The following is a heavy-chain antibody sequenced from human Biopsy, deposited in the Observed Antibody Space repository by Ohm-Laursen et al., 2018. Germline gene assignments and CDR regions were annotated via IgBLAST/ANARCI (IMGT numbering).Heavy chain of an antibody. CDR2: MNPDSGNT. J-gene: IGHJ5*02. Sequence: SVTVSCKTSGYTFTSYELNWVRQATGQGLEWMGWMNPDSGNTGYAQNFQGRVTMTRNTSISTAYMELSSLRSEDTAVYFCARADPPLFYYGSGSSNWFDPWGQGTLVTVSS. CDR1: GYTFTSYE. D-gene: IGHD3-10*01. CDR3: ARADPPLFYYGSGSSNWFDP. V-gene: IGHV1-8*01.